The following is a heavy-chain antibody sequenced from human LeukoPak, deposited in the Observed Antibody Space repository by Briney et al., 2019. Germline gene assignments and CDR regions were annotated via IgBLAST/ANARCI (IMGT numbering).Heavy chain of an antibody. D-gene: IGHD6-19*01. CDR2: LSGSGITT. J-gene: IGHJ4*01. V-gene: IGHV3-23*01. CDR3: AKGIYSSGWSYFDY. Sequence: GGSLRLSCAASGFTFSNSAMSWVRQAPGKGLGWVSTLSGSGITTYYADSAKGRFTISRDKSKHTPYLQMNRPSAEDTALYYCAKGIYSSGWSYFDYWGHGTLVTVSS. CDR1: GFTFSNSA.